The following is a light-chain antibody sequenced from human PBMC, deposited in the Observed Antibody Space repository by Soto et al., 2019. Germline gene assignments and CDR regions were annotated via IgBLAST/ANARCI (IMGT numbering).Light chain of an antibody. CDR1: SSDVGGYNL. J-gene: IGLJ3*02. CDR2: EAT. V-gene: IGLV2-23*01. CDR3: CSFAGGTTWV. Sequence: QSALTQPASVSGSPGQSITIYCTGTSSDVGGYNLVSWYQQHPGKAPKVMIYEATKRPSGISNRFSGSKSGNTASLTISGLQAEDEADYYCCSFAGGTTWVFGGGTKVTVL.